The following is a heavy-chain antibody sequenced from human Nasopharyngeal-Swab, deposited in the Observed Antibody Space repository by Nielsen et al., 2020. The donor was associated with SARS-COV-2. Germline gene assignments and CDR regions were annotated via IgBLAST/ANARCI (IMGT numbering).Heavy chain of an antibody. J-gene: IGHJ6*02. Sequence: WIRQPPGKGLEWVSYISSSTIYYADSVKGRFTISRDNAKNSLYLQMNSLRAEDTAVYYCARDGLDYDFWSAYFMDVWGQGTTVTVSS. V-gene: IGHV3-11*04. CDR2: ISSSTI. CDR3: ARDGLDYDFWSAYFMDV. D-gene: IGHD3-3*01.